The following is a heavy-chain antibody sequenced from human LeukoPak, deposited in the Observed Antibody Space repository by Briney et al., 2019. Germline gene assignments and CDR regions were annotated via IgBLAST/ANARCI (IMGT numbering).Heavy chain of an antibody. V-gene: IGHV4-39*07. D-gene: IGHD3-16*01. Sequence: PSETLSLTCAVSSGFITSGNYYWDWIRQPPGKGVEWIGGSDYSGNTYYNPSLKSRVTISVDTSKNQFSLKLSSVTAADTAMYYCAANLGVGYFDYWGQGTLVTVSS. CDR1: SGFITSGNYY. CDR3: AANLGVGYFDY. J-gene: IGHJ4*02. CDR2: SDYSGNT.